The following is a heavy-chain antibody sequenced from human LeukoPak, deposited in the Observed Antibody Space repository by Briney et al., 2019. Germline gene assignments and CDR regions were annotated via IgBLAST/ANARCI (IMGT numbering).Heavy chain of an antibody. CDR1: GFPFSSHA. CDR3: VREAGYCAPVCVKTNWFDP. J-gene: IGHJ5*02. V-gene: IGHV3-23*01. Sequence: GGALRLSCAASGFPFSSHAMSWVRQPPGKGLEWVAAISNGKTYYADSVRGRFAISRDDSTNTVYLHMNSLRDEDTALYHCVREAGYCAPVCVKTNWFDPWGQGTLVTVSS. CDR2: ISNGKT. D-gene: IGHD2-15*01.